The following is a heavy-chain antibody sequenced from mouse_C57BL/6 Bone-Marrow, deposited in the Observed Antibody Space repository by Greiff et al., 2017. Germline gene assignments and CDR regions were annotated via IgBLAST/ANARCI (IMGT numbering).Heavy chain of an antibody. Sequence: QVQLQQSGAELVKPGASVKLSCKASGYTFTSYWMHWVKQRPGQGLEWIGMINTNSGSTNYNEKFKSKATLTVDKSSSKAYMQLSILPSEDSAVYYYARGVNGYYDMDYWGQGTSLTVSS. V-gene: IGHV1-64*01. D-gene: IGHD2-13*01. CDR3: ARGVNGYYDMDY. CDR1: GYTFTSYW. J-gene: IGHJ4*01. CDR2: INTNSGST.